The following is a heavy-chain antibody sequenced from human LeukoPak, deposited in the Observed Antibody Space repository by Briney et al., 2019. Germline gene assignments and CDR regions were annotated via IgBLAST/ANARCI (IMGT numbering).Heavy chain of an antibody. CDR2: ISYSGST. Sequence: PSETLSLTCIVSGGSISSSSYYWGWIRQPPGQGLEWIGIISYSGSTYYNPSLKSRVTISVDTSKNQFSLKLSSVTAADTAVYYCARVHRSGGYEHDYWGQGTLVTVSS. J-gene: IGHJ4*02. D-gene: IGHD5-12*01. CDR3: ARVHRSGGYEHDY. CDR1: GGSISSSSYY. V-gene: IGHV4-39*07.